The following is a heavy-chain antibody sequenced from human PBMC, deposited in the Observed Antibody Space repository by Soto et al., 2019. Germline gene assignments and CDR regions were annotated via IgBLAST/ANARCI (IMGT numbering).Heavy chain of an antibody. Sequence: QVHLQESGPGLVKPSETLSLTCAVSVASIGSGGWWSWVRQPPGKGLEWIGEIFHDGNTNYSPSLKSRVTISVDKSQNQFSLNVYSVTAADTAVYYCARHEGWTGPDQWGQGTLVTVSS. CDR3: ARHEGWTGPDQ. J-gene: IGHJ5*02. CDR2: IFHDGNT. CDR1: VASIGSGGW. V-gene: IGHV4-4*02. D-gene: IGHD2-8*02.